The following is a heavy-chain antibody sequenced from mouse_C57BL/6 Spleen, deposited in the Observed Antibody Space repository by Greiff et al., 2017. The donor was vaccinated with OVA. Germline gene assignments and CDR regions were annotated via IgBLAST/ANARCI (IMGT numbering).Heavy chain of an antibody. CDR1: GYAFSSYW. V-gene: IGHV1-80*01. CDR3: ARAGVVYYAMDY. D-gene: IGHD1-3*01. J-gene: IGHJ4*01. CDR2: IYPGDGDT. Sequence: VKLQQSGAELVKPGASVKISCKASGYAFSSYWMNWVKQRPGKGLEWIGQIYPGDGDTNYNGKFKGKATLTADKSSSTAYMQLSSLHSEDSAVYFCARAGVVYYAMDYWGQGTSVTVSS.